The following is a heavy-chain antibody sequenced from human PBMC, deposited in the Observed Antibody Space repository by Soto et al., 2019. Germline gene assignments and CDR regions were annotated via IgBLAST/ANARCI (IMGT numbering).Heavy chain of an antibody. D-gene: IGHD2-8*02. CDR2: ISAYSGKT. Sequence: QVHLVQSGAEVKKPGASVRVSCKASGYTFSNYGISWVRQAPGQGLEWMGWISAYSGKTNYAQSLQVRVTMTTDTSTNTAYMELRSLTSDDTAVYYCARTGVLRLDSWGQGTLVTVTS. CDR3: ARTGVLRLDS. J-gene: IGHJ4*02. CDR1: GYTFSNYG. V-gene: IGHV1-18*01.